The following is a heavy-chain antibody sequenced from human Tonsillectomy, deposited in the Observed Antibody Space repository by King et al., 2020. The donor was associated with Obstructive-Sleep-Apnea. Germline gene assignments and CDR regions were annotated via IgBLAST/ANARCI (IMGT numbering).Heavy chain of an antibody. CDR2: IYYSGST. J-gene: IGHJ4*02. V-gene: IGHV4-39*01. CDR1: GGSISSSNYY. D-gene: IGHD3-10*01. Sequence: LQLQESGPGLVKPSETLSLTCTVSGGSISSSNYYWGWIRQPPGKGLEWIGSIYYSGSTYYNPSLKSRVTISVDTSKNPFSLKLSSVTAADTAVYYCASLQSYYYGSGSMLYYFDYWGQGTLVTVSS. CDR3: ASLQSYYYGSGSMLYYFDY.